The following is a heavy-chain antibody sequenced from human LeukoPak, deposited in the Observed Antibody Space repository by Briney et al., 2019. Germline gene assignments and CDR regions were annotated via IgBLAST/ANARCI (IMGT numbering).Heavy chain of an antibody. CDR2: IYYSGST. V-gene: IGHV4-59*12. J-gene: IGHJ4*02. D-gene: IGHD5-24*01. CDR3: AGRDGYKIIDY. Sequence: SETLSLTCTVSGGSISSYYWSWIRQPPGKGLEWIGYIYYSGSTNYNPSLKSRVTISVDTSKNQFSLKLSSVTAADTAVYYCAGRDGYKIIDYWGQGTLVTVSS. CDR1: GGSISSYY.